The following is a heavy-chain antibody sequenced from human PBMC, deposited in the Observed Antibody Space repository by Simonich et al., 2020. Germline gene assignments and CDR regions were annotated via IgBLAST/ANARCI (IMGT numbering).Heavy chain of an antibody. CDR1: GGSFSGYY. V-gene: IGHV4-34*01. CDR2: FNHSVST. D-gene: IGHD1-1*01. J-gene: IGHJ3*02. CDR3: ARGKDWKNAFDI. Sequence: QVQLQQWGAGLLKPSETLSLTCAVYGGSFSGYYWSWIRQPPGKGREGIGEFNHSVSTNYNPSLKSRVTISVDTSKNQFSLKLSSVTAADTAVYYCARGKDWKNAFDIWGQGTMVTVSS.